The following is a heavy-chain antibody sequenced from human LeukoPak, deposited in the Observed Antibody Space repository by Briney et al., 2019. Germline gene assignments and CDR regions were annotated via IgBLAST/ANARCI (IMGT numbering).Heavy chain of an antibody. CDR1: GFTFTSYE. Sequence: GGSLRLSCAASGFTFTSYEVNWVRQAPGKGLECVSYITSSGSSTYYADSVKGRFTISRDNAKNSLYLQMNSLRADDTAFYYCTRGITTGVGNSPETPPFVYWGQGTLVAVSS. V-gene: IGHV3-48*03. CDR2: ITSSGSST. J-gene: IGHJ4*02. D-gene: IGHD3-3*01. CDR3: TRGITTGVGNSPETPPFVY.